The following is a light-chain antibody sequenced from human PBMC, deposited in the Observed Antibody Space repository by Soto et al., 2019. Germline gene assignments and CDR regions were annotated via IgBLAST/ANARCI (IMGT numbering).Light chain of an antibody. Sequence: EIVLTQSPGSLSLSPGERATLSCRASQSVSSTFFAWYRQRPGQAPRLLMYGASSRATGIPERFSGSGSGTDFTLTISRLEPEDFAVYYCQQFDSSVTFGQGTKVEIK. CDR2: GAS. V-gene: IGKV3-20*01. CDR1: QSVSSTF. CDR3: QQFDSSVT. J-gene: IGKJ1*01.